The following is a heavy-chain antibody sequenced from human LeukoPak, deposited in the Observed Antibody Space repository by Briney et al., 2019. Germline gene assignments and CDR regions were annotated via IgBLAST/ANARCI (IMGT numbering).Heavy chain of an antibody. J-gene: IGHJ3*02. V-gene: IGHV4-4*07. CDR2: IYSNGDT. D-gene: IGHD3-22*01. CDR1: GGSISRYY. Sequence: SETLSLTCTVSGGSISRYYWSWIRQPAEKGLEWIGRIYSNGDTNYSPSLQSRVTISVDTSKNQFSLKLSSVTAADTAVYYCARVPKTYYYDSSGEDDAFDIWGQGTMVTVSS. CDR3: ARVPKTYYYDSSGEDDAFDI.